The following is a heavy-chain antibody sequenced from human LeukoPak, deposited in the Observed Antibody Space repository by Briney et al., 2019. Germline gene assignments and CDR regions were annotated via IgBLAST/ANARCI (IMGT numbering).Heavy chain of an antibody. CDR2: INPNSGGT. J-gene: IGHJ4*02. CDR1: GYTFTGYY. D-gene: IGHD6-25*01. V-gene: IGHV1-2*02. CDR3: ASGFSGWEAYFDY. Sequence: ASVTVSCKASGYTFTGYYMHWVRQAPGRGLEWMGWINPNSGGTNYEQKFQGRVTMTRDTSISTAYMELSRLRSDDTAVYYCASGFSGWEAYFDYWCQGTLVTVSS.